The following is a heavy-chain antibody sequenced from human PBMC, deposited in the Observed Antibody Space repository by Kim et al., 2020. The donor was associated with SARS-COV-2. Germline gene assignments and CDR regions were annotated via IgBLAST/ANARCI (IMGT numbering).Heavy chain of an antibody. CDR2: IHADGSA. J-gene: IGHJ4*02. CDR1: GDSLSGHH. Sequence: SETLSLTCIITGDSLSGHHWTWIRQPPGKGLEWIGEIHADGSALYTPSLSSGVTISLDTSTQQFSMTLTPVTAAGTAVYYCARGWRGAWPPAHYWGQGTLVAVSS. V-gene: IGHV4-34*01. D-gene: IGHD3-3*01. CDR3: ARGWRGAWPPAHY.